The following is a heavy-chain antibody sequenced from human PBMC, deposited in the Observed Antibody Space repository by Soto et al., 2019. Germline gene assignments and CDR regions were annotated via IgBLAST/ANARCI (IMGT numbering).Heavy chain of an antibody. CDR3: VTEGKSSTSCNTGCSFDY. V-gene: IGHV3-53*01. J-gene: IGHJ4*02. CDR2: IYSGGST. CDR1: GFTFSIYW. D-gene: IGHD2-2*02. Sequence: PVGSLRLSCAASGFTFSIYWMHWVRQAPGKGLVWVSRIYSGGSTYYANSVKGRFPIPRDSSKNTLYIQMNNLGAEDTAVYYCVTEGKSSTSCNTGCSFDYWGQGTLVTVSS.